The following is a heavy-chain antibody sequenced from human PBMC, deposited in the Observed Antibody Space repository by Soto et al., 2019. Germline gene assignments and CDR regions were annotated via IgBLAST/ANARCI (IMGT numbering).Heavy chain of an antibody. Sequence: SETLSLTCTVSSGSISSYYWSWIRQPPGKGLEWIGYMYYSGSPSYNPSFKSRVSISMNTSKNQFSLKLSSVTAADTAVYYCARDRRGDSCGIFDYWGQGTLVTVS. D-gene: IGHD5-18*01. CDR2: MYYSGSP. CDR1: SGSISSYY. V-gene: IGHV4-59*01. CDR3: ARDRRGDSCGIFDY. J-gene: IGHJ4*02.